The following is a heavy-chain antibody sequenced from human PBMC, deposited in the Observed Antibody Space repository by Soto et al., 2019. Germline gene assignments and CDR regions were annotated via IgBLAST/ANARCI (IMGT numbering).Heavy chain of an antibody. Sequence: GGSLRLSCAASGFTFSSYSMNWVRQAPGKGLEWVSSISSSSSYIYYADSVKGRFTISRDNAKNSLYLQMNSLRAEDTAVYYCARAGDIVVVVAASRSDAFDIWGQGTMVTVSS. CDR1: GFTFSSYS. CDR2: ISSSSSYI. V-gene: IGHV3-21*01. D-gene: IGHD2-15*01. J-gene: IGHJ3*02. CDR3: ARAGDIVVVVAASRSDAFDI.